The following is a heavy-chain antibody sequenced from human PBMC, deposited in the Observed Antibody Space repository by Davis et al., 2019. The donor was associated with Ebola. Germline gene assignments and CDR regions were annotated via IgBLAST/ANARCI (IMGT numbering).Heavy chain of an antibody. D-gene: IGHD6-13*01. CDR2: IYYSGST. V-gene: IGHV4-59*01. J-gene: IGHJ4*02. CDR1: GGSISSYY. Sequence: MPSETLALTCTVSGGSISSYYWSWIRQPPGKGLEWIGYIYYSGSTNYNPSLKSRVTISVDTSKNQFSLKLSSVIAADTAVYYCARQASWYGFDYWGQGNLVTVSS. CDR3: ARQASWYGFDY.